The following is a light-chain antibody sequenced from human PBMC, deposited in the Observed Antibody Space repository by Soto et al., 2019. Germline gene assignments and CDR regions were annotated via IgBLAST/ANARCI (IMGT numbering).Light chain of an antibody. CDR1: HSNIETNS. CDR2: ATN. J-gene: IGLJ1*01. Sequence: QSVLTQPPSASGTPVQRGTISSSGSHSNIETNSVNWYQQLPGTAPKLLIFATNQRPSGVPDRFSGSKSGTSASLAISGLQSDDEADYYCAAWDDSLSGYLFGTGTKVTVL. CDR3: AAWDDSLSGYL. V-gene: IGLV1-44*01.